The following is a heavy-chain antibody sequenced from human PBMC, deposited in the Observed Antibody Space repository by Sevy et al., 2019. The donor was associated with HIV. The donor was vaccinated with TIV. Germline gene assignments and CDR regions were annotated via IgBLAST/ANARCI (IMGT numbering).Heavy chain of an antibody. D-gene: IGHD1-7*01. V-gene: IGHV3-11*06. J-gene: IGHJ4*02. CDR2: MSSGTSYT. CDR3: ARDRRNYGGQYFDC. Sequence: GGSLRLSCAASGFTFSDYYMSWIRQAPGKGLEWVSYMSSGTSYTNYADSVKGRFTISRDNAKNSLYLQMNSLRAEDTAVYYCARDRRNYGGQYFDCWGQGTLVTVSS. CDR1: GFTFSDYY.